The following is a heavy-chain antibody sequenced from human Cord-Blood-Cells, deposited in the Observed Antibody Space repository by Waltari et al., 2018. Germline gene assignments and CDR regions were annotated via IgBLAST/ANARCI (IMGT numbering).Heavy chain of an antibody. D-gene: IGHD6-6*01. J-gene: IGHJ4*02. V-gene: IGHV3-30*04. CDR3: ARGGYIAASPDY. CDR1: GFTFSSYA. Sequence: QVQLVESGGGVVQPGRSLRLSCAASGFTFSSYAMPWVRQAPGKGVEWVAVISYDGSNKYYADSVKGRFTISRDNSKNTLYLQMNSLRAEDTAVYYCARGGYIAASPDYWGQGTLVTVSS. CDR2: ISYDGSNK.